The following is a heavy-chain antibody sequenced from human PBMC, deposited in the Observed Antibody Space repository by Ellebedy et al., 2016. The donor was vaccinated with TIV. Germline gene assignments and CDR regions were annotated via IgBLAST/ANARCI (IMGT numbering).Heavy chain of an antibody. CDR1: GGTFSSYA. V-gene: IGHV1-69*13. D-gene: IGHD3-10*01. CDR2: IIPIFGTA. Sequence: AASVKVSCKASGGTFSSYAISWVRQAPGQGLEWMGGIIPIFGTANYAQKFQGRVTITADESTSTAYMELSSLRSEDTAVYYCARDLEGSGIGWFDPWGQGTLVTVSS. J-gene: IGHJ5*02. CDR3: ARDLEGSGIGWFDP.